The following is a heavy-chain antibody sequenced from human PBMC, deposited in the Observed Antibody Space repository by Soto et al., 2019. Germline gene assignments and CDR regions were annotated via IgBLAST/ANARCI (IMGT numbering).Heavy chain of an antibody. V-gene: IGHV3-21*01. Sequence: GGSLRLSCAGSGFTFSTHAMVWVRQAPGKGLEWFSSISSSGTYVYYADSVEGRFTIFRDDARNSVYLQMNSLTVEDTAVYYCARDGNYHEFWGQGTPVTVS. D-gene: IGHD1-1*01. CDR2: ISSSGTYV. CDR3: ARDGNYHEF. J-gene: IGHJ4*02. CDR1: GFTFSTHA.